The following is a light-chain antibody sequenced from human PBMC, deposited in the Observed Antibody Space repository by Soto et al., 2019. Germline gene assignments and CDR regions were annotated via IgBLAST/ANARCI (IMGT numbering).Light chain of an antibody. CDR3: QQYYRSPWT. CDR1: QSVLYSSNNKNY. Sequence: IVMTQSPDSLAVSLGERATINCQSSQSVLYSSNNKNYLAWYQQKPGQPPKLLIYWASTREAVVPDRFSGSGSATGFTLTISTLQAEDVAVYYCQQYYRSPWTFGQGTKVEVK. CDR2: WAS. J-gene: IGKJ1*01. V-gene: IGKV4-1*01.